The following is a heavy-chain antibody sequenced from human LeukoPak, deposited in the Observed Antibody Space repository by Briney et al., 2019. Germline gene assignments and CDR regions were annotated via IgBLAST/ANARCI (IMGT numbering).Heavy chain of an antibody. CDR2: INHSGST. Sequence: SETLSLTCAVYGGSFSGYYWSWIRQPPGKGLEWIGEINHSGSTNYNPSLKSRVTISVDTSKNQFSLKLSSVTAADTAVYYCARGDYYDSSGYRKGLDYWGQGTLVTVSS. CDR3: ARGDYYDSSGYRKGLDY. V-gene: IGHV4-34*01. J-gene: IGHJ4*02. D-gene: IGHD3-22*01. CDR1: GGSFSGYY.